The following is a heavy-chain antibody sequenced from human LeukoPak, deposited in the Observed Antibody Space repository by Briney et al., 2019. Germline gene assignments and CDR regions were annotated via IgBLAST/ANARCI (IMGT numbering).Heavy chain of an antibody. CDR3: TTTLGPIFGVAYFDY. Sequence: PGGSLRLSCAASGFTFSNAWMSWVRQAPGKGLEWVGRIKSKTDGGTTDYAAPVKGRFTISRDDSKNTLYLQMNSLKTEDTAVYYCTTTLGPIFGVAYFDYWGQGTLVTVSS. J-gene: IGHJ4*02. V-gene: IGHV3-15*01. D-gene: IGHD3-3*01. CDR2: IKSKTDGGTT. CDR1: GFTFSNAW.